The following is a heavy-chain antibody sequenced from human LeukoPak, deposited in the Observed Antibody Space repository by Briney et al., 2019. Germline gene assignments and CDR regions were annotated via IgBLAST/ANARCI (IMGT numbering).Heavy chain of an antibody. CDR3: ARSIWSGHPDEIDP. V-gene: IGHV1-8*01. CDR1: GYTFTSYD. CDR2: MNPNSGNT. Sequence: GASVKVSCKASGYTFTSYDINWVRQATGQGLEWMGWMNPNSGNTGYAQKFQGRVTMTRNTSISTAYMELSSLRSEDTAVYYCARSIWSGHPDEIDPWGQGTLVTVSS. J-gene: IGHJ5*02. D-gene: IGHD3-3*01.